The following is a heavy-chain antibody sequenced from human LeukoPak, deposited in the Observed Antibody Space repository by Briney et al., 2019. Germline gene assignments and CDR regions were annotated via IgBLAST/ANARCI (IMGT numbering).Heavy chain of an antibody. J-gene: IGHJ4*02. D-gene: IGHD3-22*01. Sequence: PGRSLRLSCAASGFTFSSYGMHWVRQAPGKGLEWVAVISYDGSNKYYADSVKGRFTISRDNSKNTLYLQMNSLRAEDTAVYYCAKDEYYYDSSGLFDYWGQGTLVTVSS. V-gene: IGHV3-30*18. CDR1: GFTFSSYG. CDR3: AKDEYYYDSSGLFDY. CDR2: ISYDGSNK.